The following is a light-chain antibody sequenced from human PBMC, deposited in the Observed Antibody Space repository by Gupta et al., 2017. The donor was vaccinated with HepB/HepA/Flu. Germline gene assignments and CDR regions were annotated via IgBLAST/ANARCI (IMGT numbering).Light chain of an antibody. V-gene: IGLV3-1*01. J-gene: IGLJ2*01. CDR3: QAWDSSTVV. CDR2: QDS. Sequence: SYELTQPPSVSVSPRQTASITCPGDKLGDKYACWYQQKPGQSPVLVIYQDSKRPSGIPERFSGSNSGNTATLTIGGTQAMDEADYYCQAWDSSTVVFGGGTKLTVL. CDR1: KLGDKY.